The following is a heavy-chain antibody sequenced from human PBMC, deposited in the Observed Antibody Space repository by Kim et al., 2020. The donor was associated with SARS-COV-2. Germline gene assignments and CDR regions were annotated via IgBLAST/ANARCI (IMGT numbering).Heavy chain of an antibody. Sequence: QKFQGRVTITADKSTSTAYMELSSLRSEDTAVYYCARGDYSSPDYYGMDVWGQGTTVTVSS. J-gene: IGHJ6*02. CDR3: ARGDYSSPDYYGMDV. V-gene: IGHV1-69*04. D-gene: IGHD6-13*01.